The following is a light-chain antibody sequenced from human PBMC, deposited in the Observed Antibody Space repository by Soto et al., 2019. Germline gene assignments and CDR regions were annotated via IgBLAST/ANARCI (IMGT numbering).Light chain of an antibody. CDR1: SSDVGGYNY. Sequence: QSALTQPASVSGSPGQSITISCTGTSSDVGGYNYVSWYQQHPGKAPQLMNYEVSNRPSGVSNRFSGSKSGNTASLTISGLQAEDEADYYCSSYTSGSTVGDVFGTGTKLTVL. CDR2: EVS. CDR3: SSYTSGSTVGDV. V-gene: IGLV2-14*01. J-gene: IGLJ1*01.